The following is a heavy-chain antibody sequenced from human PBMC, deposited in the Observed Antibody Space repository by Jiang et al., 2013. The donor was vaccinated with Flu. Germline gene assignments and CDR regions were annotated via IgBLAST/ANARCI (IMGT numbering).Heavy chain of an antibody. CDR3: ARLWNYSSYYYYGMDV. V-gene: IGHV5-10-1*01. CDR2: IDPSDSYT. D-gene: IGHD1-7*01. CDR1: GYSFTSYW. Sequence: SCKGSGYSFTSYWISWVRQMPGKGLEWMGRIDPSDSYTNYSPSFQGHVTISADKSISTAYLQWSSLKASDTAMYYCARLWNYSSYYYYGMDVWGQGTTVTVSS. J-gene: IGHJ6*02.